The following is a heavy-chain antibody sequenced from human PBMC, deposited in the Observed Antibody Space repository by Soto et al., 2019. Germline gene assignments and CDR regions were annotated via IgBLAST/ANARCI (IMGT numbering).Heavy chain of an antibody. Sequence: ETQLLESGGGLVQPGGSLRLSCVGSGFTFGHYALYWVRQTPEKGLEWVSILSGVSTFTQYADSVMGRFTISRDDSKNTLYLEMNSLRAEDTAVYYCAKKGLSVPRNDYMDAWGKGTTVTVSS. CDR1: GFTFGHYA. D-gene: IGHD2-15*01. J-gene: IGHJ6*03. CDR3: AKKGLSVPRNDYMDA. V-gene: IGHV3-23*01. CDR2: LSGVSTFT.